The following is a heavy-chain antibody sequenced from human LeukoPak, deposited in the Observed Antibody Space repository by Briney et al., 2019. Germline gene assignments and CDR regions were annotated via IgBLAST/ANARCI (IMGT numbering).Heavy chain of an antibody. CDR2: ISTSSSYI. Sequence: GGSLRLSCAASGFTFSSYSMNWVRQAPGKGLEWVSFISTSSSYIHNADSVKGRFTISRDNAENSLYLQMNSLRVEDTALYFCAKDRAVYGDSGFDYWGQGTLVTVSS. D-gene: IGHD4-17*01. CDR3: AKDRAVYGDSGFDY. V-gene: IGHV3-21*04. CDR1: GFTFSSYS. J-gene: IGHJ4*02.